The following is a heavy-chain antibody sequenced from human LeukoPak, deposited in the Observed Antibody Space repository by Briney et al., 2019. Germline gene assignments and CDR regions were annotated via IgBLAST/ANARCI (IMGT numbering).Heavy chain of an antibody. CDR1: GFTFSSYA. D-gene: IGHD1-26*01. V-gene: IGHV3-23*01. Sequence: GGSLRLSCAASGFTFSSYAMSWVRQAPGKGLEWVSAISGSGGSTYYADSVKGRFTISRDNSKNTLYLQMNSLRAEDTAVYYCAKGPYSGSYYSPDYYYYYGMDVWGQGTTVTVSS. CDR3: AKGPYSGSYYSPDYYYYYGMDV. CDR2: ISGSGGST. J-gene: IGHJ6*02.